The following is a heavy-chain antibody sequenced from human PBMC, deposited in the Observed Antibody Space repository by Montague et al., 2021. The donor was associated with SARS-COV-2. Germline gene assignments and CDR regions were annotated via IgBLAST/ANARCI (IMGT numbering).Heavy chain of an antibody. CDR3: ARDPRYSLSGSFDY. J-gene: IGHJ4*02. CDR1: GDSVSSNTAA. Sequence: CAISGDSVSSNTAAWNWIRQSPSRRLERLGRTHYRSKRYYDYAVSVKSRMTISPDTSKNQFYLQLSSVTPEDRAVYYCARDPRYSLSGSFDYWGQGNLVTVSS. CDR2: THYRSKRYY. V-gene: IGHV6-1*01. D-gene: IGHD1-26*01.